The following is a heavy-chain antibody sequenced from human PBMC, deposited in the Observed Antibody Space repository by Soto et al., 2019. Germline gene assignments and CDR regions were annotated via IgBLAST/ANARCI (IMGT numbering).Heavy chain of an antibody. Sequence: RASVKVSCKASGYTFTSDGISWVRQAPGQGLEWMGLISAYNGNTNYAKKLQGRVTMTTDTSTSTAYMELRSLRSDDTAVYYCASSLEPCGMDVWGQGTTVTVSS. CDR3: ASSLEPCGMDV. V-gene: IGHV1-18*04. CDR2: ISAYNGNT. J-gene: IGHJ6*02. CDR1: GYTFTSDG.